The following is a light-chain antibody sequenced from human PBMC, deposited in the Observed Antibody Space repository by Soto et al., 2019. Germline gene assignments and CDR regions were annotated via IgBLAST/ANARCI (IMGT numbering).Light chain of an antibody. CDR1: SSDVGAYDY. J-gene: IGLJ2*01. V-gene: IGLV2-14*03. Sequence: QSALTQPASVSGSPGQSITISCTGTSSDVGAYDYVCWYQQYPGKAPKLMIYDVNSRPSGVSNRFSGSKSANTASLTISGLQAEDEADYFCSSYTGSTTLVFGGGTKLTVL. CDR2: DVN. CDR3: SSYTGSTTLV.